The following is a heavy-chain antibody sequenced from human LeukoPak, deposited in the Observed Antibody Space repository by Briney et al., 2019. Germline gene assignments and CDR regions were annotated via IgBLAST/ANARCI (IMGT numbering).Heavy chain of an antibody. V-gene: IGHV1-8*01. Sequence: ASVKVSCKASGYTFTSYDINWVRQATGQGLEWMGWMNPNSGNTGYAQKFQGRVTMTRNTSISTAYMELSSLRSEDTAVYYCARGFGEQWLVLTYYYYYYMDVWGKGTTVTISS. CDR2: MNPNSGNT. CDR3: ARGFGEQWLVLTYYYYYYMDV. CDR1: GYTFTSYD. D-gene: IGHD6-19*01. J-gene: IGHJ6*03.